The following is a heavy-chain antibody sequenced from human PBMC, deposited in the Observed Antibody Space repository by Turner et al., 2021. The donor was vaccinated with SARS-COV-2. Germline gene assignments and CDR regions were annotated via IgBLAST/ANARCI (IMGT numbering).Heavy chain of an antibody. CDR3: ARDSFGYYDSSGYYLGGFDY. Sequence: EVQLVESGGGLVKPGGSLRLSFAASGFTFSSYSMNWVRQAPGKGLAWVSSISSSSRYIYYADSVKGRFTISRDNAKNSLYLQMNSLRAEDTAVYYCARDSFGYYDSSGYYLGGFDYWGQGTLVTVSS. J-gene: IGHJ4*02. D-gene: IGHD3-22*01. CDR1: GFTFSSYS. CDR2: ISSSSRYI. V-gene: IGHV3-21*01.